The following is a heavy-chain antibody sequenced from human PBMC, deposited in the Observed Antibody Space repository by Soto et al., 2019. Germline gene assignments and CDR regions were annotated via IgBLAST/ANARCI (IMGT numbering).Heavy chain of an antibody. V-gene: IGHV3-48*02. CDR3: ARDYARFLEWLTSYYGMDV. D-gene: IGHD3-3*01. J-gene: IGHJ6*02. CDR2: ISSSSSTI. CDR1: GFTFSSYS. Sequence: GGSLRLSCAASGFTFSSYSMNWVRQAPGKGLEWVSYISSSSSTIYYADSVKGRFTISRDNAKNSLYLQMNSLRDEDTAVYYCARDYARFLEWLTSYYGMDVWGQGTTVTVSS.